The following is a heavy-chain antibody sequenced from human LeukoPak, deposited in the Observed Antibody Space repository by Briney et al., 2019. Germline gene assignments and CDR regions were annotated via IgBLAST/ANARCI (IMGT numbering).Heavy chain of an antibody. J-gene: IGHJ6*02. V-gene: IGHV3-23*01. CDR1: RFTFRSYV. CDR2: ISGSGGVT. CDR3: AKVGAGSSYYYYAMDV. Sequence: QTGGSLRLSCAASRFTFRSYVMSWVRQAPGKGLEWVSSISGSGGVTYYAYSVTGRFTISRDNSKNTLFPEMNSLRAEDTAVYYCAKVGAGSSYYYYAMDVWGQGTTVTVSS.